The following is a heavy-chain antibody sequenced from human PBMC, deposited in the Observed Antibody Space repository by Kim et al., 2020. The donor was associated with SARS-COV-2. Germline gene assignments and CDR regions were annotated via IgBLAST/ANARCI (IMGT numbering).Heavy chain of an antibody. CDR3: AKVSYDFWRGTGWFDP. Sequence: GGSLRLSCAASGFTFSSYAMSWVRQAPGKGLEWVSAISGSGGSTYYADSVKGRFTISRDNSKNTLYLQMNSLRAEDTAVYYCAKVSYDFWRGTGWFDPWGQGTLVTVSS. V-gene: IGHV3-23*01. CDR1: GFTFSSYA. J-gene: IGHJ5*02. D-gene: IGHD3-3*01. CDR2: ISGSGGST.